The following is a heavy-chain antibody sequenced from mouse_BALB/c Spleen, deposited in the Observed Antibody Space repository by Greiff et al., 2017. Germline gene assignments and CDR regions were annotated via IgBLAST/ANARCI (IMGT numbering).Heavy chain of an antibody. CDR1: GFNIKDTY. J-gene: IGHJ4*01. CDR3: ASGNYADY. D-gene: IGHD2-1*01. CDR2: IDPANGNT. Sequence: EVQLVESGAELVKPGASVKLSCTASGFNIKDTYMHWVKQRPEQGLEWIGRIDPANGNTKYDPKFQGKATITADTSSNTAYLQLSSLTSEDTAVYYCASGNYADYWGQGTSVTVSA. V-gene: IGHV14-3*02.